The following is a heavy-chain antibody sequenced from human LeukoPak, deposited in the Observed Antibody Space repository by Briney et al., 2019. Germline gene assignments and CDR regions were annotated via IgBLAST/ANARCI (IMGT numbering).Heavy chain of an antibody. Sequence: GESLKISCKGSGYSFTSYWITWVRQMPGKGLEWMGKIDPTDSYTNYSPSFQGHVTTSADKYISTAYLQWSSLKASDTAVYYCAKDYRCSSTTCYIDYWGQGTLVTVSS. CDR3: AKDYRCSSTTCYIDY. CDR1: GYSFTSYW. J-gene: IGHJ4*02. CDR2: IDPTDSYT. V-gene: IGHV5-10-1*01. D-gene: IGHD2-2*02.